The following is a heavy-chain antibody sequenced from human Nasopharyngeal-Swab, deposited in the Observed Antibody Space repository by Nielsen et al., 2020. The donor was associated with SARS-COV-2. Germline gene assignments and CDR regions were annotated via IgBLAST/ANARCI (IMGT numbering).Heavy chain of an antibody. V-gene: IGHV3-66*03. D-gene: IGHD5-18*01. CDR1: GFTVNSNF. Sequence: GGSLRPSCAASGFTVNSNFMTWVRQAPGKGLEWVSLIYSSGGTHYADSVKGRFTISRDNSNNTLYLQMNSLRPDDTAVYYCARDGYSYDDAFDIWGQGTLVTVSS. J-gene: IGHJ3*02. CDR2: IYSSGGT. CDR3: ARDGYSYDDAFDI.